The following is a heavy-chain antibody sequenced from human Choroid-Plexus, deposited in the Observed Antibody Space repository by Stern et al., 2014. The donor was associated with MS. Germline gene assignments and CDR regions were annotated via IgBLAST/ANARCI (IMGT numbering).Heavy chain of an antibody. CDR3: AKDRQYLTYFFDH. J-gene: IGHJ5*02. Sequence: VQLLESGGGVVQPGRPLRLSCVASGFTFGSCAMHWVRQAPGKGLEWVAGVSYDGSNKYYADSVEGRFTISRDNSQNTLYMQMSSLRPEDTAVYYCAKDRQYLTYFFDHWGQGSLVTVSS. CDR2: VSYDGSNK. V-gene: IGHV3-30*18. D-gene: IGHD2/OR15-2a*01. CDR1: GFTFGSCA.